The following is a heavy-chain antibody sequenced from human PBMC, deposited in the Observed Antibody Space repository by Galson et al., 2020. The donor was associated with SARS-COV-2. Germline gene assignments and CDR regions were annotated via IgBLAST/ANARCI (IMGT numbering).Heavy chain of an antibody. CDR1: GFTFSSYC. CDR3: AKEELRSLDY. D-gene: IGHD3-3*01. V-gene: IGHV3-33*06. Sequence: WGSLRLSCAASGFTFSSYCMHWVRQAPGKGLEWVAVIWYDGSNKYYADSVKGRFTISRDNSKNTLNLQMNSLRAEDTAVYYCAKEELRSLDYWGQGTLVTVSS. J-gene: IGHJ4*02. CDR2: IWYDGSNK.